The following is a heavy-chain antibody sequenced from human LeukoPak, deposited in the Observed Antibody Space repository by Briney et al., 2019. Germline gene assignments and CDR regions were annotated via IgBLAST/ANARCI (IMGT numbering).Heavy chain of an antibody. CDR2: ISAYNGNT. CDR1: GYTFTSYG. CDR3: ARDPYYYDSSGYYWFDP. Sequence: ASVEVSCKASGYTFTSYGISWVRQAPGQGLEWMGWISAYNGNTNYAQKLQGRVTMTTDTSTSTAYIELRSLRSDDTAVYYCARDPYYYDSSGYYWFDPWGQGTLVTVSS. V-gene: IGHV1-18*01. J-gene: IGHJ5*02. D-gene: IGHD3-22*01.